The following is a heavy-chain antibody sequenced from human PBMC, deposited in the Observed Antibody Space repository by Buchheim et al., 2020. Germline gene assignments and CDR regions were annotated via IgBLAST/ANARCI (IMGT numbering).Heavy chain of an antibody. CDR1: GFTFSNYA. Sequence: VQLLASGGGLGQPGGSLRLTCTASGFTFSNYALSWVRQAPGKGLEWVSAISGGDSSTYYADSVKGRFTISRDNSKNTLYLLMSSLRAEDTAVYYCAKESRIAVAGAFDYWGQG. CDR3: AKESRIAVAGAFDY. D-gene: IGHD6-19*01. J-gene: IGHJ4*02. CDR2: ISGGDSST. V-gene: IGHV3-23*01.